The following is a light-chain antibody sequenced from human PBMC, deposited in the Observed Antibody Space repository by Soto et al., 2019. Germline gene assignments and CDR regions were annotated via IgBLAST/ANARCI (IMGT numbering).Light chain of an antibody. Sequence: ETVMTQSPATLSVSPGERATLSCRASQSVNSDLAWYQKKPGQAPRLLIYGSSTRATGIPARFSGGGSGTEFTLTISSLQSEDFAIYYCPQNNTWPRKFAQGTKV. J-gene: IGKJ1*01. V-gene: IGKV3-15*01. CDR1: QSVNSD. CDR3: PQNNTWPRK. CDR2: GSS.